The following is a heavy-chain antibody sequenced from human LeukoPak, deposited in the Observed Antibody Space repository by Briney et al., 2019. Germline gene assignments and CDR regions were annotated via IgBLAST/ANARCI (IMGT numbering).Heavy chain of an antibody. CDR2: IYHSGST. Sequence: SETLSLTCTVSGYSISSGYYRGWIRQPPGKGLEWIGSIYHSGSTYYNPSLKSRVTISVDTSKNQFSLELSSVTAADTAVYYCARGLVRGVIISPPYFDYWGQGTLVTVSS. CDR3: ARGLVRGVIISPPYFDY. J-gene: IGHJ4*02. V-gene: IGHV4-38-2*02. CDR1: GYSISSGYY. D-gene: IGHD3-10*01.